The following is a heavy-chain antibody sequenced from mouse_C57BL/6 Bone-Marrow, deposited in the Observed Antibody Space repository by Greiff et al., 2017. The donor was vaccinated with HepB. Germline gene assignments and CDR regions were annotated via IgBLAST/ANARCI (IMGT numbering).Heavy chain of an antibody. J-gene: IGHJ4*01. CDR3: ARRGCYYDYAMDY. Sequence: EVKVVESGGGLVKPGGSLKLSCAASGFTFSDYGMHWGRQAPEKGLEWVAYISSGSSTIYYAETVQGRFTSSSDNAKNTLFLQMTSLRSEDTAMYYCARRGCYYDYAMDYWGQGTSVTVSS. V-gene: IGHV5-17*01. CDR2: ISSGSSTI. D-gene: IGHD2-4*01. CDR1: GFTFSDYG.